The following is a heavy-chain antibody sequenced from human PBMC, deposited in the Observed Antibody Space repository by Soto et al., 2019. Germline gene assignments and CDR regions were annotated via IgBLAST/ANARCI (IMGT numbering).Heavy chain of an antibody. J-gene: IGHJ4*02. V-gene: IGHV3-30*18. CDR2: ISYDGCNK. CDR1: GFTFSSYG. Sequence: PGGSLRLSCAASGFTFSSYGMHWVRQAPGKGLEWVAVISYDGCNKYYADSVKGRFTISRDNSKNTLYLQMNSLRAEDTAVYYCAKDRAFTKSYCLDYWGQGTLVTVSS. CDR3: AKDRAFTKSYCLDY. D-gene: IGHD1-26*01.